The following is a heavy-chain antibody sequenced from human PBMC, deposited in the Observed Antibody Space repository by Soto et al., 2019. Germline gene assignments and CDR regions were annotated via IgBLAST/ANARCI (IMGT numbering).Heavy chain of an antibody. V-gene: IGHV1-69*01. Sequence: QVQLVQSGAEMKKSGSSVKVSCTASGDSFISFPITWVRQAPGQGLEWMGGVIPIFGEVIYAQKFQGRVTLSADESLRTAYLELSGLTSDDTAVYYCARVLGATVGKHFDQWGQGTPVNVSP. CDR3: ARVLGATVGKHFDQ. CDR1: GDSFISFP. D-gene: IGHD1-26*01. CDR2: VIPIFGEV. J-gene: IGHJ4*02.